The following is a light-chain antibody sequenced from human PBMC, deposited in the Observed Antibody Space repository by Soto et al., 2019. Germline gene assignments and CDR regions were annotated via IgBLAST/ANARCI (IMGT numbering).Light chain of an antibody. J-gene: IGLJ1*01. Sequence: QSVLTQPASVSGSPGQSITISCTGTSSDVGGYKFVSWYQQHPGKAPKLMIYEVSNRPSGVSSRFSGSKSGNTASLTISGLQDEDEADYYCGSYTGSIYVFGPGTKVTV. CDR1: SSDVGGYKF. CDR2: EVS. CDR3: GSYTGSIYV. V-gene: IGLV2-14*01.